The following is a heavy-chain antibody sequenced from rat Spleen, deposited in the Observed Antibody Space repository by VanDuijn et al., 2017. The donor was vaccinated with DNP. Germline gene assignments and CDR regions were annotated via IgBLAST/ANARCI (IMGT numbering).Heavy chain of an antibody. Sequence: EVQLVESGGGLVQPGRSLKLSCAASGFTFSDYNMAWVRQAPKKGLEWVATIIYDGSRTYYSDSVKGRFSLSRDNAKSTLYLQVNSLRSEDTATYFCTSNPHVRTAAPFDYWGQGVMVTVSS. CDR1: GFTFSDYN. J-gene: IGHJ2*01. CDR3: TSNPHVRTAAPFDY. CDR2: IIYDGSRT. D-gene: IGHD3-8*01. V-gene: IGHV5S10*01.